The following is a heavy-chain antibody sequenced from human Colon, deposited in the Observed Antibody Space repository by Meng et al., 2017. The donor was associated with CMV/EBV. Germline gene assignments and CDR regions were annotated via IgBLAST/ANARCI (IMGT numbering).Heavy chain of an antibody. V-gene: IGHV3-30*19. CDR2: ISYDGSNK. CDR3: ARDRLIVALGAFDI. D-gene: IGHD2-15*01. Sequence: GESLKISWATSGFTFSSYGLHWVRQAPGKGLEWVAVISYDGSNKYYADSVKGRFTISRDNSKNTLYLQMNSLRAEDTAVYYCARDRLIVALGAFDIWGQGTMVTVSS. J-gene: IGHJ3*02. CDR1: GFTFSSYG.